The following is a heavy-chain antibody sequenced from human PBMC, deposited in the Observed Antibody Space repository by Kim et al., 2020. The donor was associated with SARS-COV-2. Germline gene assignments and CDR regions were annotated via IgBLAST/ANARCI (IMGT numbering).Heavy chain of an antibody. V-gene: IGHV1-18*01. Sequence: ASVKVSCKASVYTFTSYGISWVRQAPGQGLEWMGWISAYNGNTNYAQKLQGRVTMTTDTSTSTAYMELRSLRSDDTAVYYCARDRGLLWFGELFDAFDIWGQGTMVTVSS. CDR1: VYTFTSYG. J-gene: IGHJ3*02. CDR3: ARDRGLLWFGELFDAFDI. CDR2: ISAYNGNT. D-gene: IGHD3-10*01.